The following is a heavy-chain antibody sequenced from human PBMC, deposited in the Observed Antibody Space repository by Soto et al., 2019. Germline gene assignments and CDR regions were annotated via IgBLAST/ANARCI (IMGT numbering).Heavy chain of an antibody. D-gene: IGHD6-6*01. CDR1: GGSFSGYY. Sequence: PSETLSLTCAVYGGSFSGYYWSWIRQAPGKGLEWVANIKQDGSEKYYVDSVKGRFTISRDNAKNSLYLQMNSLRAEDTAVYYCARVVELAARLWFDYWGQGTLVTVSS. V-gene: IGHV3-7*01. J-gene: IGHJ4*02. CDR3: ARVVELAARLWFDY. CDR2: IKQDGSEK.